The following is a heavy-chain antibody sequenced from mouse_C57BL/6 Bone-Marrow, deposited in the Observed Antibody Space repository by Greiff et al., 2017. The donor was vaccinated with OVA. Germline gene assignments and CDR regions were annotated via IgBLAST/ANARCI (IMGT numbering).Heavy chain of an antibody. CDR1: GYTFTSYW. V-gene: IGHV1-52*01. CDR3: EREGADGYYVFAY. Sequence: VQLQQPGAELVRPGSSVKLSCKASGYTFTSYWMHWVKQRPIQGLEWIGNIDPSDSETHYNQKFKDKATLTVDKSSSTAYMQLSSLTSEDSAVYYCEREGADGYYVFAYWGQGTLVTVSA. J-gene: IGHJ3*01. D-gene: IGHD2-3*01. CDR2: IDPSDSET.